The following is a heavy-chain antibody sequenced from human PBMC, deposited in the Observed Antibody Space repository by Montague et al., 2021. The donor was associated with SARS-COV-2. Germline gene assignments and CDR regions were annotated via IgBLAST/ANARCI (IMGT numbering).Heavy chain of an antibody. J-gene: IGHJ3*02. CDR3: ARHGLAGITIVGVVTPRGGFDI. CDR2: IDYSGST. CDR1: GGSISSSSYY. Sequence: SETLSLTCTVPGGSISSSSYYWGWIRQPPGRGLEWIGSIDYSGSTYYNPSLKSRVTISVDTSKNQFSLKLSSVTAADTAVYYCARHGLAGITIVGVVTPRGGFDIWGQGTMVTVSS. D-gene: IGHD3-3*01. V-gene: IGHV4-39*01.